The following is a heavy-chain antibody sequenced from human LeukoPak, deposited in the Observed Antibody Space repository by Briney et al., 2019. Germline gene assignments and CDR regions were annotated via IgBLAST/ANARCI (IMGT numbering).Heavy chain of an antibody. CDR1: GGTFSGYA. D-gene: IGHD2-2*02. CDR3: ARVYGVDSSDHPRKYYFDY. Sequence: ASVKVSCKASGGTFSGYAISWVRQAPGQGLEWMGRIIPIFGTANYAQKFQGRVTITTDESTSTAYMELSSLRSEDTAVYYCARVYGVDSSDHPRKYYFDYWGQGTLVTVSS. CDR2: IIPIFGTA. J-gene: IGHJ4*02. V-gene: IGHV1-69*05.